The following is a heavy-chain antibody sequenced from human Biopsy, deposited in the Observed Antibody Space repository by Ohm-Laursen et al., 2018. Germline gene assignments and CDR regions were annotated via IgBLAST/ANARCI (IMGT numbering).Heavy chain of an antibody. CDR2: IYGGGFGT. V-gene: IGHV3-53*01. D-gene: IGHD3-10*01. CDR3: AKFEGDPTPSYYFDY. Sequence: GSLRLSCSASGFTVSSNYVSWVRQAPGKGLEWVAGIYGGGFGTYYADSVKGRFSISRDNSENTLYLHMNSLRAEDTAVYFCAKFEGDPTPSYYFDYWGQGTLVTVSS. J-gene: IGHJ4*02. CDR1: GFTVSSNY.